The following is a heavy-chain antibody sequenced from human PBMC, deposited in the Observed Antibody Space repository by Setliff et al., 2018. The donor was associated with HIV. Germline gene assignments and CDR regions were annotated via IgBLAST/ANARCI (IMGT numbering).Heavy chain of an antibody. CDR3: TRDRDPYWYGSDY. V-gene: IGHV3-33*01. J-gene: IGHJ4*02. CDR2: IWYDGSNK. D-gene: IGHD1-26*01. CDR1: GFTFVSNG. Sequence: PGGSLRLSCAASGFTFVSNGMHWVRQVPGKGLEWVAVIWYDGSNKNYADSVKGRFTISRDNSKNTLYLEMNSVRAEDTAVYYCTRDRDPYWYGSDYWGQGTLVTVSS.